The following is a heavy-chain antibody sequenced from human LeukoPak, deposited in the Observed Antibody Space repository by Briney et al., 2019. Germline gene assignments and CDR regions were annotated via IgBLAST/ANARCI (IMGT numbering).Heavy chain of an antibody. CDR3: ARAPRDWYYFDY. D-gene: IGHD3/OR15-3a*01. CDR2: ISSSSTYI. Sequence: GGSLRLSCAASGFTFSSYSMNWVRQAPGKGLEWVSSISSSSTYIYHADSVKGRFTISRDNAKNSLYLQMNSLRAEDTAVYYCARAPRDWYYFDYWGQGTLVTVSS. CDR1: GFTFSSYS. V-gene: IGHV3-21*06. J-gene: IGHJ4*02.